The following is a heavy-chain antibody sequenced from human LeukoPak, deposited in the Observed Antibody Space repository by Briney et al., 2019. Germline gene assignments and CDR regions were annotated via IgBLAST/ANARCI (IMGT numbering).Heavy chain of an antibody. V-gene: IGHV1-18*01. J-gene: IGHJ5*02. D-gene: IGHD2-2*01. CDR3: ARDYCSSTSCFGAHWFDP. Sequence: ASGKVSCKASGYTFTSYGISWVRQAPGQGLEWMGWISAYNGNTNYAQKLQGRVTMTTDTSTSTAYMELRSLRSDDTAVYYCARDYCSSTSCFGAHWFDPWGQGTLVTVSS. CDR1: GYTFTSYG. CDR2: ISAYNGNT.